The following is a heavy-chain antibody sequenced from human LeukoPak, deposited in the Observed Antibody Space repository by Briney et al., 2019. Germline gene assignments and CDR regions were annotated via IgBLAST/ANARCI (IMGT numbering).Heavy chain of an antibody. Sequence: KPSETLSLTCTVSGGSISSYYWSWIRQPPGKGLEWIGYIYYSGSTNYNPSLKSRVTISVDTSKNQFSLKLSSVTAADTAVYYCARRLLWFGESPFDYWGQGTLVTVSS. CDR2: IYYSGST. CDR1: GGSISSYY. J-gene: IGHJ4*02. D-gene: IGHD3-10*01. CDR3: ARRLLWFGESPFDY. V-gene: IGHV4-59*01.